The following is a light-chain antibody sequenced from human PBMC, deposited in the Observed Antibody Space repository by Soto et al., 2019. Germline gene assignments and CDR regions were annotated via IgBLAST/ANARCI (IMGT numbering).Light chain of an antibody. J-gene: IGKJ1*01. Sequence: DIQVTQSPSTRSASVGDRVTITFRASQSLGGGLAWYQQKPGRAPKLLSYEASTLDSGVPSRFRGSGFGTEFTLTISSLQTADFATYYCQQYDNFPWTFGQGTKVEIK. CDR2: EAS. CDR1: QSLGGG. CDR3: QQYDNFPWT. V-gene: IGKV1-5*03.